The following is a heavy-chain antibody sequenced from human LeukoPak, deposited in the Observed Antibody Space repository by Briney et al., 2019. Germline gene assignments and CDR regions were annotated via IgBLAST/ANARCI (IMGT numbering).Heavy chain of an antibody. D-gene: IGHD3-22*01. CDR2: ISSSGSTI. Sequence: PGGSLRLSCAASGFTFSSYEMNWVRQAPGKGLEWVSYISSSGSTIYYADSVKGRFTISRDNAKNSLYLQMNSLRAADTAVYYCAKDPTHYRVWDDYDSTVLSYWGQGILVTVSS. CDR3: AKDPTHYRVWDDYDSTVLSY. CDR1: GFTFSSYE. V-gene: IGHV3-48*03. J-gene: IGHJ4*02.